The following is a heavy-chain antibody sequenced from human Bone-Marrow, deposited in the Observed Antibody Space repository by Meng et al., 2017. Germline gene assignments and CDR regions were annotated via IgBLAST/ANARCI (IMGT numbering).Heavy chain of an antibody. J-gene: IGHJ4*02. Sequence: QVQLQESGPRLVRPSQTLSLTCTVSGGSMSSGIFWIWIRQPPGKGLEWIGYISYSGATYYNPSLKSRLTMSVDTAKNQFSLSLSSVTAADTAVYYCATSDSSGYYLDYWGQGTLVTVSS. CDR1: GGSMSSGIF. D-gene: IGHD3-22*01. CDR2: ISYSGAT. V-gene: IGHV4-30-4*01. CDR3: ATSDSSGYYLDY.